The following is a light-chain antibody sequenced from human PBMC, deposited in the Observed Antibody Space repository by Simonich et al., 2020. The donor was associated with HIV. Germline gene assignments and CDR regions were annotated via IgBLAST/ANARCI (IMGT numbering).Light chain of an antibody. CDR3: QQYNNWPPWT. CDR2: GAS. CDR1: QSVSSN. Sequence: EIVMTQSPATLSVSPGERATLSCRASQSVSSNLACDQQKPGQAPRLLIYGASTRATGIPARFSGSGSGTEFTLTISSMQSEDFAVYYCQQYNNWPPWTFGQGTKVEIK. J-gene: IGKJ1*01. V-gene: IGKV3-15*01.